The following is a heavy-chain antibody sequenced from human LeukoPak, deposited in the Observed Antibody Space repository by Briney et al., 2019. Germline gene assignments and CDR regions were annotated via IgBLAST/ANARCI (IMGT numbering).Heavy chain of an antibody. V-gene: IGHV3-21*01. D-gene: IGHD2-15*01. CDR1: ESTFSSYS. CDR2: ISRSGSYI. Sequence: GGSLRLSCAASESTFSSYSMNWVRQAPGKGLEWVSSISRSGSYISYADSVKGRFTISRDNAKNSLCLQMNSLRVEDTAVYFRARVGCRGGSCSSRGDYYYGMDVWGQGTTVTVSS. CDR3: ARVGCRGGSCSSRGDYYYGMDV. J-gene: IGHJ6*02.